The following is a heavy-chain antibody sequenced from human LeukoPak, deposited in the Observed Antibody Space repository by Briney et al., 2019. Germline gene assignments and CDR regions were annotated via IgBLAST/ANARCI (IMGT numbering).Heavy chain of an antibody. Sequence: PGGSLRLSCAASGFTFSSYGMSWVRQAPGKGLEWVSAISGSGGSTYYADSVKGRFTISRDNSKNTLYLQMNSLRAEDTAVYYCAKAGARRYDSSGYYGIDYWGQGTLVTVSS. CDR2: ISGSGGST. CDR3: AKAGARRYDSSGYYGIDY. CDR1: GFTFSSYG. V-gene: IGHV3-23*01. D-gene: IGHD3-22*01. J-gene: IGHJ4*02.